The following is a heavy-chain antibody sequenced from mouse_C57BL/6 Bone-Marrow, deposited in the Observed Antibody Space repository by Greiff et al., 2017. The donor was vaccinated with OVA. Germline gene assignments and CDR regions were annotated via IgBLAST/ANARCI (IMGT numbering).Heavy chain of an antibody. CDR2: ISDGGSYT. V-gene: IGHV5-4*03. CDR3: ARGFYYGYDGGAY. CDR1: GFTFSSYA. Sequence: EVKLVESGGGLVKPGGSLKLSCAASGFTFSSYAMSWVRQTPEKRLEWVATISDGGSYTYYPDNVKGRFTISRDNAKNNLYLQMRHLKSEDTAMYYCARGFYYGYDGGAYWGQGTLVTVSA. D-gene: IGHD2-2*01. J-gene: IGHJ3*01.